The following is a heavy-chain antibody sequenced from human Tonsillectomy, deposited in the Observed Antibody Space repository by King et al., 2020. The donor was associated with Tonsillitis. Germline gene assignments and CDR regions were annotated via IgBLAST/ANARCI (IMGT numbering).Heavy chain of an antibody. Sequence: VQLVESGAEVKKPGASVKVSCKASGYTFTSYGISWVRQAPGQGLEWMGWISAYNGNTNYAQKLQGRVTMTTDTSTSTAYMGLRSLSSDDTAVYYCVGVHPYYYDSSGYPNDYWGQGTVVTVSS. CDR2: ISAYNGNT. D-gene: IGHD3-22*01. CDR1: GYTFTSYG. V-gene: IGHV1-18*01. J-gene: IGHJ4*02. CDR3: VGVHPYYYDSSGYPNDY.